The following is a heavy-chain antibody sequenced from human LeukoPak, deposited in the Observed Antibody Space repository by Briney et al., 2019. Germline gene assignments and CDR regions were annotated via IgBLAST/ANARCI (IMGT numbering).Heavy chain of an antibody. CDR3: ARAVAGPYFDY. J-gene: IGHJ4*02. CDR1: GGSISSYY. V-gene: IGHV4-59*08. CDR2: IYYSGST. D-gene: IGHD6-19*01. Sequence: SETLSLTCTVSGGSISSYYWSWIRQPPGKGLEWIGYIYYSGSTNYNPSLKSRVTMSVDTSKNQFSLRLTSVTAADTAVYYCARAVAGPYFDYWGQGTLVTVSS.